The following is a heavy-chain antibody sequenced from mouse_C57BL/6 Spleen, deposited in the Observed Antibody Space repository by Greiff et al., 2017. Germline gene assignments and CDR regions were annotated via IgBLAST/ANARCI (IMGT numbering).Heavy chain of an antibody. J-gene: IGHJ4*01. CDR1: GFNIKDDY. V-gene: IGHV14-4*01. CDR3: TTRYYGSMDYYAMDY. CDR2: IDPENGDT. Sequence: VQLQQPGAELVRPGASVKLSCTASGFNIKDDYMHWVKQRPEQGLEWIGWIDPENGDTEYASKFQGKATITADTSSNTAYLQLSSLTSEDTAVYYCTTRYYGSMDYYAMDYWGQGTSVTVSS. D-gene: IGHD1-1*01.